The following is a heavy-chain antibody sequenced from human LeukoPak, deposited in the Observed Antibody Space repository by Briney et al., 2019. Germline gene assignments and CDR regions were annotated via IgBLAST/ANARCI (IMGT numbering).Heavy chain of an antibody. CDR2: IYYSGST. CDR3: AREGVAVADPNWFDP. D-gene: IGHD6-19*01. Sequence: SETPSLTCTVSGGSISSYYWSWIRQPPGKGLEWIGYIYYSGSTNYNPSLKRRVTISVDTSKNQFSLKLSSVTAAGTAVYYFAREGVAVADPNWFDPWGQGTLVTVSS. CDR1: GGSISSYY. V-gene: IGHV4-59*01. J-gene: IGHJ5*02.